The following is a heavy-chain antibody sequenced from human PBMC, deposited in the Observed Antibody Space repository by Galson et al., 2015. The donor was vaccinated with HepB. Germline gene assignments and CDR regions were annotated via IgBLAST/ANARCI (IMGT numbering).Heavy chain of an antibody. D-gene: IGHD4-23*01. CDR1: GGSISSSNYY. J-gene: IGHJ4*02. Sequence: SETLSLTCTVSGGSISSSNYYWGWIRQPPGKGLEWIGSIYYSGNTYYNPSLKSRVTISVDTSKNQFSLKLSSVTAADTAVYYCARSYKTTVVTGVLFDYWGQGTLVTVSS. CDR2: IYYSGNT. CDR3: ARSYKTTVVTGVLFDY. V-gene: IGHV4-39*01.